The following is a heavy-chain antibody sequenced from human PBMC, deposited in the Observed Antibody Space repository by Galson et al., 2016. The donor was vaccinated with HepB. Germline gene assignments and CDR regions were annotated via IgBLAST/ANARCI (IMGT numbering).Heavy chain of an antibody. CDR2: IRSNPFGGTT. D-gene: IGHD3-22*01. V-gene: IGHV3-49*04. CDR3: TRGPPQYYSDSSGYYLFDF. J-gene: IGHJ4*02. Sequence: SLRLSCAASGFTFGDHAMSWVRQAPGKGLEWVGFIRSNPFGGTTDYAASVKGRFTISRDDSKSIAYLQMNSLKTEDTAVYYCTRGPPQYYSDSSGYYLFDFWGQGTLVTVSS. CDR1: GFTFGDHA.